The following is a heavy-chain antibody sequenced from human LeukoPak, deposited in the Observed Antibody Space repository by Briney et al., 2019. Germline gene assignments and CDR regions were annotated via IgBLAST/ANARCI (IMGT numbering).Heavy chain of an antibody. CDR3: ARVSSKDDSSGDFDY. CDR1: GFTFSSYE. J-gene: IGHJ4*02. Sequence: GGSLRLSCAASGFTFSSYEMNWVRQAPGKGLEWVSYISSSGSTIYYADSVKGRFTISRDNAKNSLYLQMNSLRAEDTAVYYCARVSSKDDSSGDFDYWGQGTLVTVSS. V-gene: IGHV3-48*03. D-gene: IGHD3-22*01. CDR2: ISSSGSTI.